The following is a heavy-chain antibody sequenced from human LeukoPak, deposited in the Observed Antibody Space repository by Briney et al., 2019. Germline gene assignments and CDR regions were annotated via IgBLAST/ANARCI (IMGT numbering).Heavy chain of an antibody. D-gene: IGHD3-16*02. CDR1: GGSVSSPKYY. CDR2: IYYSGST. J-gene: IGHJ4*02. CDR3: ATHPLLDY. V-gene: IGHV4-39*01. Sequence: SETLSLTCTVSGGSVSSPKYYWTWIRQPPGKGLEWIGSIYYSGSTYYNPSLKSRVSISVDPSKSQFSLKLTSVTAADTAVYYCATHPLLDYWGQGSLVTVSS.